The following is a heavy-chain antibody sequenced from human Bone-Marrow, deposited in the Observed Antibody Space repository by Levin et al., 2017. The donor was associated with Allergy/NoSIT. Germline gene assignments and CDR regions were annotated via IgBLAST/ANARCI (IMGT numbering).Heavy chain of an antibody. CDR3: ARQESGYYDAFDI. V-gene: IGHV5-51*01. D-gene: IGHD3-3*01. Sequence: GASVKVSCKGSGGSFTTYWIAWMRQMPGKGLECMGIIYPGDSDTKYSPAFQGQVTISADRSISTVYLHWSSLKASDTAIYYCARQESGYYDAFDIWGQGTMVTVSS. CDR2: IYPGDSDT. CDR1: GGSFTTYW. J-gene: IGHJ3*02.